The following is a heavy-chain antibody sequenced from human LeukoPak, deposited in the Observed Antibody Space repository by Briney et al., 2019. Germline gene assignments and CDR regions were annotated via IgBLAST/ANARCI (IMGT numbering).Heavy chain of an antibody. D-gene: IGHD6-13*01. CDR3: ARTRSSHYYFDY. CDR1: GGSISSSNW. J-gene: IGHJ4*02. CDR2: IYHSGST. V-gene: IGHV4-4*02. Sequence: SETLSLTCAVSGGSISSSNWWSWVRQPPGKGLEWIGEIYHSGSTNYNPSLKSRVTISVDKSKNQFPLKLSSVTAADTAVYYCARTRSSHYYFDYWGQGTLVTVSS.